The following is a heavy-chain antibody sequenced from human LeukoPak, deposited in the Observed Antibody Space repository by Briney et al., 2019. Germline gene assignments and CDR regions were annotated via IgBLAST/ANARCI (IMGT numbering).Heavy chain of an antibody. J-gene: IGHJ4*02. Sequence: SETLSLTCAVYGGSFSGYYWSWIRQPPGKGLEWIGEINHSGSTNYNPSLKSRVTISVDTSKNQFSLKLSSVTAADTAVYYCARGYRESNFDYWGQGTLVTVSS. CDR2: INHSGST. D-gene: IGHD1-26*01. V-gene: IGHV4-34*01. CDR3: ARGYRESNFDY. CDR1: GGSFSGYY.